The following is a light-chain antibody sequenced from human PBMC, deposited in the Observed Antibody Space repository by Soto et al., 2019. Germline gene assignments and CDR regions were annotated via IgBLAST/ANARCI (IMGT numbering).Light chain of an antibody. V-gene: IGKV3-15*01. J-gene: IGKJ5*01. CDR2: GAY. CDR3: QQYNIWPPIT. CDR1: QSVSSN. Sequence: EIVMTQSPATLSLSPGERGTLSFMASQSVSSNLAWYQQKPGQAPRLLIYGAYTRAAGVPARFSGSGSGTEFTLTITSLQSEDIALYYCQQYNIWPPITFGQGTRLEIK.